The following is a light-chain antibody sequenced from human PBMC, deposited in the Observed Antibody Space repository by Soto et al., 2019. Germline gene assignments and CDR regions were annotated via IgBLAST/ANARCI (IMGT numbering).Light chain of an antibody. J-gene: IGLJ3*02. CDR1: RSDVGGYNS. Sequence: QSALTQPASVSGSPGQSITISCTGTRSDVGGYNSVCWHQQHPGKAPKLIIYEVSNRPSGISDRFSASKSGNTAALTISGRQADDEADYYCSSFTTASTWVFGGGTKLTVL. V-gene: IGLV2-14*01. CDR3: SSFTTASTWV. CDR2: EVS.